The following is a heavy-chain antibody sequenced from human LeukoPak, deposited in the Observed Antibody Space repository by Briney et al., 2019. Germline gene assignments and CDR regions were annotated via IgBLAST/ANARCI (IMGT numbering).Heavy chain of an antibody. V-gene: IGHV4-39*01. CDR2: IYYSGST. CDR1: GGSISSSSYY. D-gene: IGHD4-23*01. J-gene: IGHJ4*02. CDR3: ANSANYGGNSGYFDY. Sequence: KASETLSLTCTVSGGSISSSSYYWGWIRQPPGKGLEWIGSIYYSGSTYYNPSLKSRVSISVDTSKNQFSLELSSVTAADTAVYYCANSANYGGNSGYFDYWGQGTLVTVSS.